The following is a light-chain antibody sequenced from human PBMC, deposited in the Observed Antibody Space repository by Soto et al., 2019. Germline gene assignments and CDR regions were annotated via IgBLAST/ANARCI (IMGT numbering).Light chain of an antibody. CDR3: QQYNRSPRT. J-gene: IGKJ1*01. V-gene: IGKV3-20*01. CDR1: QSVSNNY. Sequence: EIVLTQSPDTLSLSKGERATLSCRASQSVSNNYLSWYQQKPGQAPRLLIYDASSRATGIPDRFSASGSGTDFTLTISRLEPEDFAVYYCQQYNRSPRTFGQGTKVEIK. CDR2: DAS.